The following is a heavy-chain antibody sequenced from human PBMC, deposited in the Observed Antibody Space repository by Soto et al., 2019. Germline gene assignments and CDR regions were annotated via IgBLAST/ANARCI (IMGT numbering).Heavy chain of an antibody. V-gene: IGHV2-5*01. CDR2: IYWNDDK. CDR1: GFSLSTSGVG. CDR3: AHKTAGPPHINWFDP. J-gene: IGHJ5*02. D-gene: IGHD2-21*02. Sequence: QITLKESGPTLVKPTQTLTLTCTFSGFSLSTSGVGVGWIRQPPGKALEWLALIYWNDDKRYSPSLKSRLTITKDTSKNQVVLTMTNMDPVDTATYYCAHKTAGPPHINWFDPWGQGTLVTVSS.